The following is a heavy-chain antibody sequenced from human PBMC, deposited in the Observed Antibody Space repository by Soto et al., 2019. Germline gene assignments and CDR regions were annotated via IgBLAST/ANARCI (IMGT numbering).Heavy chain of an antibody. CDR2: IGRSGETI. CDR1: GFTFSSFE. J-gene: IGHJ4*02. D-gene: IGHD6-6*01. Sequence: GGSLRLSXVGSGFTFSSFEMNWVRQTPGKGLEWLSYIGRSGETIYYADSVKGRFTISRDNAKSSLFLQMNGLRNDDTGIYYCARDSRGGAARRPTFYYWGRGTLVTVSS. CDR3: ARDSRGGAARRPTFYY. V-gene: IGHV3-48*03.